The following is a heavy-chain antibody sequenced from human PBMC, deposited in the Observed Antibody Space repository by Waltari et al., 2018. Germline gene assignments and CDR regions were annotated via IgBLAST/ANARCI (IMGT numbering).Heavy chain of an antibody. D-gene: IGHD2-15*01. V-gene: IGHV4-59*02. CDR3: ARYLGYCSGGSCYSQYRFDY. CDR2: VHFNGNT. J-gene: IGHJ4*02. Sequence: QLQLQESGPGLVKPSETLSLTCTVSGGSVSSHSWSWIRQPPGKGLEWIGYVHFNGNTNYSPSLKSRVSISRDTSKNQFSLKLSSVTAADTAVYYCARYLGYCSGGSCYSQYRFDYWGQGTLVTVSS. CDR1: GGSVSSHS.